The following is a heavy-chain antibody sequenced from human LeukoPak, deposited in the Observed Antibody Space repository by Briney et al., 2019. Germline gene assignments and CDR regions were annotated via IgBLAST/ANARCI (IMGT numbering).Heavy chain of an antibody. V-gene: IGHV3-23*01. CDR3: AKARSSLKYYDNDAFDV. Sequence: GGSLRLSCAASEFTFSTYSMNWVRQAPGKGLEWVSAISGSGGSTYYADSVKGRFTISRDNSKNTLYLQMNSLRAEDTAVYYCAKARSSLKYYDNDAFDVWGQGTMVTVSS. CDR2: ISGSGGST. J-gene: IGHJ3*01. D-gene: IGHD3-16*01. CDR1: EFTFSTYS.